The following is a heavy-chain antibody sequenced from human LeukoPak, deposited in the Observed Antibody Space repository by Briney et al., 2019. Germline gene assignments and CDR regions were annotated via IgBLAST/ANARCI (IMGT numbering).Heavy chain of an antibody. CDR2: INSINAV. Sequence: PGGSQRLSCAASGFMFDTYIMTWVRQAPGKGLEWISYINSINAVYYTDSVQGRFNISRDNAKNSLYLQMNSLRVEDTAMYYCARVSARGYDYWGRGTLVTVSS. V-gene: IGHV3-48*01. J-gene: IGHJ4*02. D-gene: IGHD5-18*01. CDR3: ARVSARGYDY. CDR1: GFMFDTYI.